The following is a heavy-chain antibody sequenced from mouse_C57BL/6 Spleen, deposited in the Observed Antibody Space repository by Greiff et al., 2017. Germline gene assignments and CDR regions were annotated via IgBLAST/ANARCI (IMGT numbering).Heavy chain of an antibody. Sequence: VKLQQPGAELVMPGASVKLSCKASGYTFTSYWMHWVKQRPGQGLEWIGEIDPSDSYTNYNQKFKGKSTLTVDKSSSTAYMQLSSLTSEDSAVYYCARRESYDYDDSYFDYWGQGTTLTVSS. CDR1: GYTFTSYW. J-gene: IGHJ2*01. V-gene: IGHV1-69*01. CDR2: IDPSDSYT. CDR3: ARRESYDYDDSYFDY. D-gene: IGHD2-4*01.